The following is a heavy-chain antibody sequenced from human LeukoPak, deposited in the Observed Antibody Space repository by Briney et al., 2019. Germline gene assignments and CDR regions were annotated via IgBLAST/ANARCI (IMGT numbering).Heavy chain of an antibody. J-gene: IGHJ4*02. Sequence: GGSLRLSCAASGFTFSDHYMDWVRQAPGKGLEWVGRTRNKANSHTTEYAASVKGRFTISRDDSKNSLYLQMNSLKTEDTAVYYCARAPDYGDLGFDYWGQGTLVTVSS. CDR2: TRNKANSHTT. D-gene: IGHD4-17*01. V-gene: IGHV3-72*01. CDR1: GFTFSDHY. CDR3: ARAPDYGDLGFDY.